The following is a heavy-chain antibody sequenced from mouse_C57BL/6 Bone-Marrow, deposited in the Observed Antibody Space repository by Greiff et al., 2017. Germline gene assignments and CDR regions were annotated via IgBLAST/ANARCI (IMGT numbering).Heavy chain of an antibody. CDR1: GYTFTSYW. Sequence: QVQLQQPGAELVKPGASVKLSCKASGYTFTSYWMHWVKPRPGQGLEWIGMIHPNSGSTNYNEKFKSKATLTVDKSSSTAYMQLSSLTSEDSAVYYCARSRIYDGYYAWFAYWGQGTLVTVSA. V-gene: IGHV1-64*01. J-gene: IGHJ3*01. D-gene: IGHD2-3*01. CDR3: ARSRIYDGYYAWFAY. CDR2: IHPNSGST.